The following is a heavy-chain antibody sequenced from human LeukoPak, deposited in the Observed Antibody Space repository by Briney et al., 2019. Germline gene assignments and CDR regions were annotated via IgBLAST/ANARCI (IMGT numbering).Heavy chain of an antibody. Sequence: SETLSLTCTVSGGSISSYYWSWIRQPPGKGLEWIGYIYYSGSTNYNPSLKGRVTISVDTSENQFSLKLSSVTAADTAVYYCAREYCSSTSCYQYQFDPWGQGTLVTVSS. CDR1: GGSISSYY. D-gene: IGHD2-2*01. V-gene: IGHV4-59*01. CDR3: AREYCSSTSCYQYQFDP. J-gene: IGHJ5*02. CDR2: IYYSGST.